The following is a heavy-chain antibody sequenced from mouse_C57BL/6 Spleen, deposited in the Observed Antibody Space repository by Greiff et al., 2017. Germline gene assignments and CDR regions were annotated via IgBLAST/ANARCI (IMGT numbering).Heavy chain of an antibody. V-gene: IGHV2-9-1*01. CDR3: AGDCCNCRAD. CDR2: IWTGGGT. D-gene: IGHD2-1*01. CDR1: GFSLTSYA. Sequence: QVQLKESGPGLVAPSQCLSITCTVSGFSLTSYAISWVRQPPGKGLEWLGVIWTGGGTNDNSALKSSLSISKYNSKSQVFLKMNSLQTDDTARYDCAGDCCNCRADWGQGTLVTVSA. J-gene: IGHJ3*01.